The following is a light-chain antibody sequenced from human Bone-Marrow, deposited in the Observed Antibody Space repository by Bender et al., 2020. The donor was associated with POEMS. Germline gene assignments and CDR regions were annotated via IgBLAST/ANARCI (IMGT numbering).Light chain of an antibody. J-gene: IGLJ1*01. CDR3: SSYTTSDTFV. V-gene: IGLV2-8*01. Sequence: QSALTQPPSASGSLGQTITISCTGTSSDIGGYNYVSWYQQYSGKAPKRILFEVDRRPSGVPNRFSGSKSDNTASLTISELQADDEADYYCSSYTTSDTFVFGTGTEVTVL. CDR2: EVD. CDR1: SSDIGGYNY.